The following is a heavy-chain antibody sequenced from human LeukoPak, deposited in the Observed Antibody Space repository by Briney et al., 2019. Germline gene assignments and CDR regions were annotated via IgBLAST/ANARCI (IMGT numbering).Heavy chain of an antibody. J-gene: IGHJ5*02. Sequence: QPGGSLRLSCAASGFTFSSYAMSWVRQAPGKGLEWLSAISGSGTFTYYADSVKGRFTIPRDNSKNTLYLQLNSLRAEDTAVYYCAKDPLGPRYCSGTSCSNWFDPWGQGTLVTVSS. V-gene: IGHV3-23*01. D-gene: IGHD2-2*01. CDR1: GFTFSSYA. CDR2: ISGSGTFT. CDR3: AKDPLGPRYCSGTSCSNWFDP.